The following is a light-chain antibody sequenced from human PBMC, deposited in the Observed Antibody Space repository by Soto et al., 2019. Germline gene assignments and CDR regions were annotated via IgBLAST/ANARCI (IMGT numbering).Light chain of an antibody. CDR2: DVS. CDR1: SSDVGGYNY. Sequence: QSVLTQPASVSGSPRHSIPISCTGTSSDVGGYNYVSWYQQHPGKAPKLMIYDVSNRPSGVSNRFSGSKSGNTAYLTISGLQAEDEADYYCSSYTSSSTSLYVFATGTKVTVL. V-gene: IGLV2-14*01. J-gene: IGLJ1*01. CDR3: SSYTSSSTSLYV.